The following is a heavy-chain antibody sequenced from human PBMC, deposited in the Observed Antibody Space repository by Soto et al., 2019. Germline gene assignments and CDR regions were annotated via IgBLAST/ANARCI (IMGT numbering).Heavy chain of an antibody. CDR1: GFTFSSYG. CDR2: IWYDGSNK. Sequence: QVQLVESGGGVVQPGRSLRLSCAASGFTFSSYGMHWVRQAPGKGLEWVAVIWYDGSNKYYADSVKGRFTISRDNSKNTLYLQMNSLRAEDTAVYYCARDLYLGYCSGGSCYSDAFDIWGQGTMVTVSS. V-gene: IGHV3-33*01. D-gene: IGHD2-15*01. CDR3: ARDLYLGYCSGGSCYSDAFDI. J-gene: IGHJ3*02.